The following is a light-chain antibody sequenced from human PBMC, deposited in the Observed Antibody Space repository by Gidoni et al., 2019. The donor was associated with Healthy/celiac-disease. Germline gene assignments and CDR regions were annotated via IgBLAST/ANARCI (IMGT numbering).Light chain of an antibody. Sequence: QSAPTQPPSVSGSLGQSITISCTGTSSDVGGYNYVSWYQQHPGKAPKLMIYEISKRPSGVSNRFSGSKSGNTASLTISGLQAEDEADYYCSSYKSSSTLRVVFGGGTKLTVL. J-gene: IGLJ2*01. V-gene: IGLV2-14*01. CDR2: EIS. CDR3: SSYKSSSTLRVV. CDR1: SSDVGGYNY.